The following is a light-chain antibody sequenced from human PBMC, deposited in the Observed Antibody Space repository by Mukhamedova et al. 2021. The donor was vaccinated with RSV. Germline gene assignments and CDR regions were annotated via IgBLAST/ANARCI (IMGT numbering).Light chain of an antibody. CDR3: QQYNNYPLT. Sequence: RVHRTCRATETVSDWLAWYQRKPGTAPRLLIYKASTLETGVPSRFSGSGSGTDFTLTINNLQPEDSATYFCQQYNNYPLTFGGGTKVEI. CDR2: KAS. CDR1: ETVSDW. V-gene: IGKV1-5*03. J-gene: IGKJ4*01.